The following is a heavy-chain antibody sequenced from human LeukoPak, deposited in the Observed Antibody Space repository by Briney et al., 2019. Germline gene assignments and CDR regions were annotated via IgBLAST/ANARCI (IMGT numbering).Heavy chain of an antibody. D-gene: IGHD2-15*01. V-gene: IGHV3-66*01. CDR3: ARGDGGYCSGGSCYGYYMDV. CDR2: IYSGRST. J-gene: IGHJ6*03. Sequence: GGSLRLSCAASGFTVSSNYMSWVRQAPGKGLEWVSVIYSGRSTYSADSVKGRFTISRDNAKNSLYLQMNSPRAEDTAVYYCARGDGGYCSGGSCYGYYMDVWGKGTTVTVSS. CDR1: GFTVSSNY.